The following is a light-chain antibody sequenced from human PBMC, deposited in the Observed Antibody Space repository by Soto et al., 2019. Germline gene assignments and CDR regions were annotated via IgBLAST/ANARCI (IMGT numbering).Light chain of an antibody. CDR3: QQYGSSPWT. V-gene: IGKV3-20*01. CDR2: GAS. CDR1: HSVSSSY. Sequence: EIVLTQSPGTLSLSPGERATLSCRASHSVSSSYLAWYQHKPGQAPRLLIYGASSRAAAIPDRFSGSGSGTDFTLTINRLEPEDFAVYYCQQYGSSPWTFGQGTKVEIK. J-gene: IGKJ2*02.